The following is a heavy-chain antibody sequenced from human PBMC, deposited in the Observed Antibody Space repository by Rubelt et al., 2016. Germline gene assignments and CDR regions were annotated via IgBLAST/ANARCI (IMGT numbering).Heavy chain of an antibody. J-gene: IGHJ6*02. CDR3: ARRMSALGYYYGMDV. Sequence: EVQLVESGGGLVQPGGSLRLSCAASGFTFSNSWMHWVRQTPEKGLVWVSRINTDGSDTIYADSVEGRFTISRDNAKNTLYLQMNSLRAEDTAGYYCARRMSALGYYYGMDVWGQGTTVTVSS. V-gene: IGHV3-74*01. D-gene: IGHD3-16*01. CDR1: GFTFSNSW. CDR2: INTDGSDT.